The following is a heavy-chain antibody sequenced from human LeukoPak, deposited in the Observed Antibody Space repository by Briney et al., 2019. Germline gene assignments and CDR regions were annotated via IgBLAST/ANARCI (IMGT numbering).Heavy chain of an antibody. CDR3: ASSIVGATIFAY. CDR2: INPNSGGT. J-gene: IGHJ4*02. D-gene: IGHD1-26*01. Sequence: ASVKVSCKASGYIFTDYYMHWVRQAPGQELGWMGRINPNSGGTNYAQKFQGRVTMTRDTSISTAYTELSSLRSEDTAVYYCASSIVGATIFAYWGQGTLVTVSS. V-gene: IGHV1/OR15-1*01. CDR1: GYIFTDYY.